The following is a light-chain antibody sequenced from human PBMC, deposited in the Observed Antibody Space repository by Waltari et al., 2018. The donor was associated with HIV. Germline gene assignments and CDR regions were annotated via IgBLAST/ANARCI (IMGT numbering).Light chain of an antibody. J-gene: IGKJ1*01. CDR2: AAS. V-gene: IGKV1-39*01. CDR3: QQSYSTPRT. CDR1: QSIGTS. Sequence: DIQMTQSPSSLSASVGDRVTITCRASQSIGTSLNWYQQRPGKAPELLVYAASGLQSGVPSRFSGNGSVTDFTLTVSSLQAEDFATYYCQQSYSTPRTFGQGTRVEIK.